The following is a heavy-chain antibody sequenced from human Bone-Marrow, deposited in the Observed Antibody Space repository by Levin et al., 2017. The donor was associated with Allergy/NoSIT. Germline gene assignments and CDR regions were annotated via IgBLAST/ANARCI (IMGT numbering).Heavy chain of an antibody. J-gene: IGHJ4*02. V-gene: IGHV3-7*04. CDR3: AREIRGSEGTF. Sequence: GGSLRLSCAASGFTFSAYWMGWVRQAPGRGLEWVANMNLEGSEKYYLGSVKGRFTISRDNAKNSLYLQMNSLRAEDTAVYYCAREIRGSEGTFWGQGTLVTVSS. D-gene: IGHD3-10*01. CDR1: GFTFSAYW. CDR2: MNLEGSEK.